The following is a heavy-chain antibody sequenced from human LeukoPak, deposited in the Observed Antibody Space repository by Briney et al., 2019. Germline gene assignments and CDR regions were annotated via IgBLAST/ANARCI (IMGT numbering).Heavy chain of an antibody. CDR2: ISDSGGSA. CDR1: GFTFSSYG. V-gene: IGHV3-23*01. Sequence: GGTLRLSCAASGFTFSSYGMSWVRQAPGKGLEWVSAISDSGGSAYYADSVKGRFTISRDNSKNTLYLQMNSLRAEDTAVYYCAKDILDYYYYMDVWGKGTTVTISS. CDR3: AKDILDYYYYMDV. J-gene: IGHJ6*03.